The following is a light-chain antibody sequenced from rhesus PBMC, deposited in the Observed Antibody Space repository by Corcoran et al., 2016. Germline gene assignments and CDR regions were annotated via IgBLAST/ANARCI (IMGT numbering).Light chain of an antibody. V-gene: IGKV3-53*02. CDR1: QSLSSS. Sequence: QVILTQSPATLSSSPGERATLSCRASQSLSSSLAWYQQQPGQAPRLLIYGASCRATGIPDRVSGSGSGTEFTLTISSMEPEDFAGYYCQKYSSPPYSFGQGTKVEVK. CDR3: QKYSSPPYS. CDR2: GAS. J-gene: IGKJ2*01.